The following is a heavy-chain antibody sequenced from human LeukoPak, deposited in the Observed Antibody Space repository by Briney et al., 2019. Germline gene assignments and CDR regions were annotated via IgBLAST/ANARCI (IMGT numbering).Heavy chain of an antibody. CDR3: TTERVVDIVATTFDY. CDR2: IKSKTDGGTT. J-gene: IGHJ4*02. D-gene: IGHD5-12*01. Sequence: PSETLSLTCTVSGGSISSFYWSWVRQAPGKGLEWVGRIKSKTDGGTTDYAAPVKGRFTISRDDSKNTLYLQMNSLKTEDTAVYCCTTERVVDIVATTFDYWGQGTLVTVSS. V-gene: IGHV3-15*01. CDR1: GGSISSFY.